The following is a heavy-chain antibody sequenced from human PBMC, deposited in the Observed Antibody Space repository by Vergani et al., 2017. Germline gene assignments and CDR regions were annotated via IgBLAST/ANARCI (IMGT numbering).Heavy chain of an antibody. V-gene: IGHV1-46*01. CDR2: INPSGGST. D-gene: IGHD3-10*01. CDR3: AKDGRGRYYGSGSYSSKVVYFDY. Sequence: QVQLVQSGAEVKKPGASVKVSCKASGYTFTSYYMHWVRQAPGQGLEWMGIINPSGGSTSYAQKFQGRVTMTRDTSTSTVYMELSSLRSEDTAVYYCAKDGRGRYYGSGSYSSKVVYFDYWGQGTLVTVSS. CDR1: GYTFTSYY. J-gene: IGHJ4*02.